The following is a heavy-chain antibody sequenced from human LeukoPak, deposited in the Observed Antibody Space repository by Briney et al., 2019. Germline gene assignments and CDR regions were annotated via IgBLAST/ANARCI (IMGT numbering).Heavy chain of an antibody. CDR3: AKARFSGMGGILS. V-gene: IGHV3-74*01. CDR1: GFTFSRYW. J-gene: IGHJ3*01. CDR2: INSDGSTT. Sequence: GGSLRLSCAASGFTFSRYWMHWVRQAPGKGLVWVARINSDGSTTSDADSVKGRFTISRDNAKNTLYLQTNSLRAEDTAVYYCAKARFSGMGGILSWGQGTMVTVSS. D-gene: IGHD3-3*01.